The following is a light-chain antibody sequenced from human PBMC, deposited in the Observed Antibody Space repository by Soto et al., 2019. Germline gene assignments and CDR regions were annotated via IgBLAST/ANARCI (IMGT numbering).Light chain of an antibody. CDR1: QSISSW. CDR3: QHYNSRT. Sequence: DIQMTQSPSTLSASVGDRVTITCRASQSISSWLACYRQKPGKAPNLLISDASTLESGVPSRFSGTGSGTEFTLTISSLQPADFATYYCQHYNSRTFGQGTKVDIK. CDR2: DAS. J-gene: IGKJ1*01. V-gene: IGKV1-5*01.